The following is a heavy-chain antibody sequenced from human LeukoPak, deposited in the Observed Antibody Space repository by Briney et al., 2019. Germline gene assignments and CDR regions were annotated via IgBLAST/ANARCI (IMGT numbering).Heavy chain of an antibody. CDR3: ARVGYDFWSGPNYYYGMDV. D-gene: IGHD3-3*01. CDR1: GYTFTSYA. Sequence: ASVKVSCKASGYTFTSYAMHWVRQAPGQRLEWMGWSNAGNGNTKYSQEFQGRVTITRDTSTSTAYMELRSLRSNDTAVYYCARVGYDFWSGPNYYYGMDVWGQGTTVTVSS. V-gene: IGHV1-3*02. J-gene: IGHJ6*02. CDR2: SNAGNGNT.